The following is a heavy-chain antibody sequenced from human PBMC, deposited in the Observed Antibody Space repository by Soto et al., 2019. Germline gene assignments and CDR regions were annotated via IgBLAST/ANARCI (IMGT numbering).Heavy chain of an antibody. J-gene: IGHJ6*02. D-gene: IGHD5-12*01. Sequence: GGSLRLSCAASGFTFSSYAMHWVRQAPGKGLEWVAVKSYDGSNKYYADSVKGRFTISRDNSKNTLYLQMNSLRAEDPAVYYCARFGYSGYGMDVWGQGTTVTVSS. CDR3: ARFGYSGYGMDV. CDR2: KSYDGSNK. CDR1: GFTFSSYA. V-gene: IGHV3-30*04.